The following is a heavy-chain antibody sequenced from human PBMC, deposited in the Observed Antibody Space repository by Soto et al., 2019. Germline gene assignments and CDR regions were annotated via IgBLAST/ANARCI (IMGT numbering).Heavy chain of an antibody. D-gene: IGHD6-6*01. CDR3: ARAKEYTSSSGMDV. J-gene: IGHJ6*02. CDR1: GDSVSSNSAA. V-gene: IGHV6-1*01. Sequence: PSQTLSLTCVISGDSVSSNSAAWNWIRQSPSRGLEWLGRTYYRSKWYNDYAVSVKSRITINPDTSKNQFSLQLNSLTPEDTAVYYCARAKEYTSSSGMDVWGQGITVTVSS. CDR2: TYYRSKWYN.